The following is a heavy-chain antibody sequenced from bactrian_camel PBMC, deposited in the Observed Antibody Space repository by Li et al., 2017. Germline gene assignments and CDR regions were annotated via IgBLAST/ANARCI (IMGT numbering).Heavy chain of an antibody. CDR2: LWIGGATT. D-gene: IGHD5*01. CDR3: AASWDVTAAAALGRISSPEFGY. Sequence: HVQLVASGGGSVQAGGSLTLSCAAGRYTYKPNCMGWFRQRPGKDREGLAVLWIGGATTTYADSVKGRVTISQDYAKNTMYLQMDSLTPEDTGTYRCAASWDVTAAAALGRISSPEFGYWGEGTQVTVS. V-gene: IGHV3S1*01. CDR1: RYTYKPNC. J-gene: IGHJ6*01.